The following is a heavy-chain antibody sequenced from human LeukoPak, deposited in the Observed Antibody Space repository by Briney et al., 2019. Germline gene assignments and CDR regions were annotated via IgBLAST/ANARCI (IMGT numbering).Heavy chain of an antibody. D-gene: IGHD1-26*01. CDR1: GGSISSGSYY. CDR3: ARLLGRLSWFDP. V-gene: IGHV4-39*01. J-gene: IGHJ5*02. CDR2: IYYSGST. Sequence: SETLSLTSTVSGGSISSGSYYWGWIRQPPGKGLEWIGSIYYSGSTYYNPSLKSRVTISVDTSKNQFSLKLSSVTAADTAVYYCARLLGRLSWFDPWGQGTLVTVSS.